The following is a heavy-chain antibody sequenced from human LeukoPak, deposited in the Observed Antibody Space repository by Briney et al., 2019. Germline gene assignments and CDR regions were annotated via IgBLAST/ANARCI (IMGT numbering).Heavy chain of an antibody. CDR3: ARELVRESPFLKNWFDP. V-gene: IGHV4-59*11. CDR2: TYYSGST. J-gene: IGHJ5*02. D-gene: IGHD3-10*01. Sequence: SETLSLTCTVSGGSISSHYWSWIRQPPGKGLEWIGYTYYSGSTNYNPSLKSRVTISVDTSKNQFSLKLSSVTAADTAVYYCARELVRESPFLKNWFDPWGQGTLVTVSS. CDR1: GGSISSHY.